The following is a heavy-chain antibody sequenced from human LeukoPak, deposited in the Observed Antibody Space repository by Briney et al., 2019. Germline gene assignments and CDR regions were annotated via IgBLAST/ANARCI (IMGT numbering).Heavy chain of an antibody. CDR3: AREVVVPAAMLGLLYYFDY. D-gene: IGHD2-2*01. J-gene: IGHJ4*02. CDR2: IIPIFGTA. Sequence: GASVKVSCKASGGTFSSYAISWVRQAPGQGLEWMGGIIPIFGTANYAQKFQGRVTITADKSTSTAYMELSSLRSEDTAVYYCAREVVVPAAMLGLLYYFDYWGQGTPVTVSS. V-gene: IGHV1-69*06. CDR1: GGTFSSYA.